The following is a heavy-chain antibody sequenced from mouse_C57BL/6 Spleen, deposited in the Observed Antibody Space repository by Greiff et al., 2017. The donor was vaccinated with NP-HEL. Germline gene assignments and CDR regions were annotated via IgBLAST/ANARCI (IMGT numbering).Heavy chain of an antibody. D-gene: IGHD1-1*01. CDR3: ARHHYGYAMDY. Sequence: EVNVVESGGDLVKPGGSLKLSCAASGFTFSSYGMSWVRQTPDKRLEWVATISSGGSYTYYPDSVKGRFTISRDNAKNTLYLQMSSLKSEDTAMYYCARHHYGYAMDYWGQGTSVTVSS. V-gene: IGHV5-6*01. J-gene: IGHJ4*01. CDR2: ISSGGSYT. CDR1: GFTFSSYG.